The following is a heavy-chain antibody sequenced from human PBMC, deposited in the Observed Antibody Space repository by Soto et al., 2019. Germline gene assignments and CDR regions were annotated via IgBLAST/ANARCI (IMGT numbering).Heavy chain of an antibody. V-gene: IGHV3-15*01. CDR2: IKSKTDGGTT. D-gene: IGHD3-22*01. Sequence: EGSLRLSCAASGFTFSNAWMSWVRQAPGKGLEWVGRIKSKTDGGTTDYAAPVKGRFTISRDDSKNTLYLQMNSLKTEDTAVYYCTTAESYYYDSSGLDYWGQGTLVTVSS. J-gene: IGHJ4*02. CDR3: TTAESYYYDSSGLDY. CDR1: GFTFSNAW.